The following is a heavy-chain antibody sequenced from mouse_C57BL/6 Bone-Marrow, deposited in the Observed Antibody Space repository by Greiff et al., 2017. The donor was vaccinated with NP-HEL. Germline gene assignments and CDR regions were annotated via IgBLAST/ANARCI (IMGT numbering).Heavy chain of an antibody. V-gene: IGHV1-19*01. Sequence: VQLKQSGPVLVKPGASVKMSCKASGYTFTDYYMNWVKQSHGKSLEWIGVINPYNGGTSYNQKFKGKATLTVDKSSSTAYMELNSLTSEDSAVYYCARKDYRSWFAYWGQGTLVTVSA. CDR3: ARKDYRSWFAY. CDR2: INPYNGGT. D-gene: IGHD2-4*01. J-gene: IGHJ3*01. CDR1: GYTFTDYY.